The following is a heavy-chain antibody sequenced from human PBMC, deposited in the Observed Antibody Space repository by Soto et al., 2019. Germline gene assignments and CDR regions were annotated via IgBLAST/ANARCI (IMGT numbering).Heavy chain of an antibody. V-gene: IGHV2-5*02. D-gene: IGHD6-19*01. CDR2: IYWDDNK. J-gene: IGHJ4*02. CDR1: GFSLSTGGVG. CDR3: AHNVRFPYGSGWSRGYYFGY. Sequence: QITLKESGPTLVKPTQTLTLTCTFSGFSLSTGGVGVGWIRQPPGKALEWLALIYWDDNKRYSPSLKSRLTITQDTSKNQVVLTMTNMDPVDTATYYCAHNVRFPYGSGWSRGYYFGYWGQGTLVTVSS.